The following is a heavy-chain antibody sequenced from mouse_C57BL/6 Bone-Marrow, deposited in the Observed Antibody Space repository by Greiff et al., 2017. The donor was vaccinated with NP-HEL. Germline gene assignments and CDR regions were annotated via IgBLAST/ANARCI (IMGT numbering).Heavy chain of an antibody. Sequence: EVQLQESGAELVRPGSSVKMSCKTSGYTFTSYGINWVKQRPGQGLEWIGYIYIGNGYTEYNEKFKGKATLTSDTSSSTAYMQLSSLTSEDSAIYFCARTPLIYYDYDRYFEVWGTGTTVTVSS. J-gene: IGHJ1*03. CDR3: ARTPLIYYDYDRYFEV. CDR1: GYTFTSYG. CDR2: IYIGNGYT. V-gene: IGHV1-58*01. D-gene: IGHD2-4*01.